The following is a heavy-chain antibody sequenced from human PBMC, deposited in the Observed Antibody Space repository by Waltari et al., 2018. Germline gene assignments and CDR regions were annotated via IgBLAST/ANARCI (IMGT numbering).Heavy chain of an antibody. CDR3: ARGRLGGPDY. D-gene: IGHD5-12*01. CDR2: IDYSGGT. V-gene: IGHV4-59*11. CDR1: GGSISSHY. J-gene: IGHJ4*02. Sequence: QVQLQESGPGLVKPSETLSLTCTVSGGSISSHYWSWIRQPPGKGLEWIGDIDYSGGTNYNPSLKSRVTISVDTSKNQFSLKLSSGTAADTAVYYCARGRLGGPDYWGQGTLVTVSS.